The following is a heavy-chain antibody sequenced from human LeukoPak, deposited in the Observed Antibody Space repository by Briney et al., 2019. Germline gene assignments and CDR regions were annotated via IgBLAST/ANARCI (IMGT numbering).Heavy chain of an antibody. D-gene: IGHD3-22*01. CDR1: GYTFTSYG. CDR3: ARSYYYDSSGSLLD. CDR2: ISAYNGNT. J-gene: IGHJ4*02. Sequence: ASVKVSCKASGYTFTSYGISWVRQAPGQGLEWMGWISAYNGNTNYAQKLQGRVTMTTDTSTSTAYMELRSLRSDDTAVYYCARSYYYDSSGSLLDWGQGTLVTVSS. V-gene: IGHV1-18*01.